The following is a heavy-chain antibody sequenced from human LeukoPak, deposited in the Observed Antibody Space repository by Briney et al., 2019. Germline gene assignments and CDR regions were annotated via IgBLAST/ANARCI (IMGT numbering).Heavy chain of an antibody. V-gene: IGHV1-46*01. D-gene: IGHD5-18*01. J-gene: IGHJ4*02. CDR1: GYTFTSYY. Sequence: GASVKVSCKASGYTFTSYYMHWVRQAPGQGLEWMGIINPSGGSTSYAQKFQGRVTMTRDTSTSTVYMELSSLRSEDTAVYYCAKEAPSPWRAASLWGQGTLVTVSS. CDR2: INPSGGST. CDR3: AKEAPSPWRAASL.